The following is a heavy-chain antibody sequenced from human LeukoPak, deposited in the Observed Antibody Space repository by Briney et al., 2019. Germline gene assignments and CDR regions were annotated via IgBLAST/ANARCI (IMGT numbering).Heavy chain of an antibody. CDR2: VYYGGST. D-gene: IGHD2-15*01. J-gene: IGHJ6*02. V-gene: IGHV3-53*01. CDR1: GFTVSTNY. CDR3: VKDLGSAITSALALDV. Sequence: GGSLRLSCAASGFTVSTNYMNWVRQAPGKGLEWVSVVYYGGSTYYADSVKGRFTISRDNSKNTLYLQMNSLRAEDTAVYYCVKDLGSAITSALALDVWGQGTTVTVSS.